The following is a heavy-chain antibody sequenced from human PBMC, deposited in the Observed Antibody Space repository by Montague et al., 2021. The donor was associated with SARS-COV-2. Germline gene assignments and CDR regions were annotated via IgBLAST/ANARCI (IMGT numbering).Heavy chain of an antibody. CDR3: ARGKDDFFMTVVVVTAASYYFEC. J-gene: IGHJ4*02. CDR1: GGSFNGYY. V-gene: IGHV4-34*01. CDR2: INHRGSP. D-gene: IGHD3-22*01. Sequence: SETLSLTCAVSGGSFNGYYWGWIRQPPGKGLEWVGEINHRGSPTYNPSLKSRVTISADTSKNQFSLRLTSVTAADTATYFCARGKDDFFMTVVVVTAASYYFECWGPRTLVTVSS.